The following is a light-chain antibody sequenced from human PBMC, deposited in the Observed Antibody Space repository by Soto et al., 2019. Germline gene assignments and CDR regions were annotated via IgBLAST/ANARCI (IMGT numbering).Light chain of an antibody. CDR2: EVT. CDR3: ASYAGRNQV. V-gene: IGLV2-8*01. J-gene: IGLJ1*01. Sequence: QSALTQPPSASGSPGQSVTISCTGTSSDVGGYNYVSWYQKYPGKAPKLMIYEVTKRPSGVPDRFSGSKSGNTASLTVSGLLAEDEADYYCASYAGRNQVFGTGTKLTVL. CDR1: SSDVGGYNY.